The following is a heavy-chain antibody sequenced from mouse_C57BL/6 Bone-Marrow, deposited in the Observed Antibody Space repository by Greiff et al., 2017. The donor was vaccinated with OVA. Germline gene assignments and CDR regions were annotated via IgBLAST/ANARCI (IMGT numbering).Heavy chain of an antibody. Sequence: EVMLVESGGGLVQPGGSLKLSCAASGFTFSDYYMSWVRQTPEKRLEWVAYISNGGGSTYYPDTVKGRFTISRDNAKNTLYLQMSRLKSEDTAMYYCARGRQAWFAYWGQGTLVTVSA. J-gene: IGHJ3*01. D-gene: IGHD1-2*01. CDR1: GFTFSDYY. V-gene: IGHV5-12*01. CDR2: ISNGGGST. CDR3: ARGRQAWFAY.